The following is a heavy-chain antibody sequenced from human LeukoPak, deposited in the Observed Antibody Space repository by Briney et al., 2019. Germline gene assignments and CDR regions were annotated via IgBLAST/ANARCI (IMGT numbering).Heavy chain of an antibody. CDR2: ISSSEGST. J-gene: IGHJ3*02. CDR3: AKYFYGSGSYCAFDI. Sequence: PGGSLRLSCAASGFTFKNYAMSWVRQAPGKGLLWVSSISSSEGSTYYADSEKGRFTISRDNSKNTLYLQMNSLRAEDTALYFCAKYFYGSGSYCAFDIWGQGTMVTVSS. CDR1: GFTFKNYA. D-gene: IGHD3-10*01. V-gene: IGHV3-23*01.